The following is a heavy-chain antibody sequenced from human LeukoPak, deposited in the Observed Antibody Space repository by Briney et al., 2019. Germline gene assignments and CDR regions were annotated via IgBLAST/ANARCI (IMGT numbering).Heavy chain of an antibody. Sequence: SETLSLTCTVSGGSISSYYWSWIRQPPGKGLEWMGYIYYSGSTNYNPSLKSRVTISVDTSKNQFSLKLSSVTAADTAVYYCARENYGDPPYFGYWGQGTLVTVSS. D-gene: IGHD4-17*01. J-gene: IGHJ4*02. CDR3: ARENYGDPPYFGY. CDR1: GGSISSYY. V-gene: IGHV4-59*01. CDR2: IYYSGST.